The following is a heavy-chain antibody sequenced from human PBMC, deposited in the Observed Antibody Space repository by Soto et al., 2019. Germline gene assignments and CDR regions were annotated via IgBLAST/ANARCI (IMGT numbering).Heavy chain of an antibody. Sequence: QVQLQQWGAGLLKPSETLSLTCAVYGGSFSGYYWSWIRQPPGKGLEWIGEINHSGSTNYNPSLKSRVTISVDPSKNQFSLKLSSVTAADTAVYYCARDSGEWLDHRCWFDPWGQGTLVTVSS. CDR1: GGSFSGYY. CDR2: INHSGST. J-gene: IGHJ5*02. CDR3: ARDSGEWLDHRCWFDP. V-gene: IGHV4-34*01. D-gene: IGHD6-19*01.